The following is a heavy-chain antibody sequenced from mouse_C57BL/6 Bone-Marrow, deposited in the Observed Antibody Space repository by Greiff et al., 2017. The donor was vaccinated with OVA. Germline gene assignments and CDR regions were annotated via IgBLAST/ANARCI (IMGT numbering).Heavy chain of an antibody. D-gene: IGHD1-1*01. J-gene: IGHJ2*01. V-gene: IGHV5-6*01. Sequence: EVMLVESGGDLVKPGGSLKLSCAASGFTFSSYGMSWVRQTPDKRLEWVATISTGGSCTYYTDSVKGRFTLSRDNAKNTLYLQMSSLKSEDTDMYYCARQGVLRDWGQGTTLTVSS. CDR1: GFTFSSYG. CDR2: ISTGGSCT. CDR3: ARQGVLRD.